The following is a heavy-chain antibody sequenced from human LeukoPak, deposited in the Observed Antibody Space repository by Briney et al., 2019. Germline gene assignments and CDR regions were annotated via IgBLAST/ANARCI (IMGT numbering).Heavy chain of an antibody. CDR1: GYTFTTYD. Sequence: ASVKVSCKASGYTFTTYDINCVRQATGQGLEWMGWMNPNSANTGYAQNFQGRVTMTRNTSISTAYMELSSLRSGDTAVYYCARVPAGDYYYGMDVWGQGTTVTVSS. V-gene: IGHV1-8*01. D-gene: IGHD2-2*01. CDR3: ARVPAGDYYYGMDV. J-gene: IGHJ6*02. CDR2: MNPNSANT.